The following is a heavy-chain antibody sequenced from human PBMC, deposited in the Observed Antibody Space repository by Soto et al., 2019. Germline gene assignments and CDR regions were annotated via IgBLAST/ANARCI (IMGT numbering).Heavy chain of an antibody. D-gene: IGHD1-1*01. J-gene: IGHJ3*02. Sequence: QVQLQQWGAGLLKPSETLSLTCAVYGGFVSSGSYYWSWIRQPPGKGLEWSGEMSHSGGTHFNPSLKSRVSISVDTPKNQFSLKMSSVTAADTALYYCARVERGTATTVVDAFDIWGPGTMVTVSS. CDR1: GGFVSSGSYY. CDR3: ARVERGTATTVVDAFDI. CDR2: MSHSGGT. V-gene: IGHV4-34*01.